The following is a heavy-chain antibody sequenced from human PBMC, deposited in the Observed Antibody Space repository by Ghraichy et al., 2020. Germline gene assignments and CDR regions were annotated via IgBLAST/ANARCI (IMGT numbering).Heavy chain of an antibody. CDR3: ARPVFGVVNDAFDI. CDR2: ISAYNGDT. CDR1: GYTFTSYG. V-gene: IGHV1-18*01. J-gene: IGHJ3*02. Sequence: ASVKVSCKASGYTFTSYGISWVRQAPGQGLEWMGWISAYNGDTNYAQKLQGRVTMTTDTSTSTAYMELRSLRSDDTAVYYCARPVFGVVNDAFDIWGQGTMVTVSS. D-gene: IGHD3-3*01.